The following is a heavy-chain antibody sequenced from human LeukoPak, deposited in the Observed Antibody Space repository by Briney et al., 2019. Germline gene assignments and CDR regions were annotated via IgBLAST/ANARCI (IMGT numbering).Heavy chain of an antibody. CDR1: GFTFSSYW. J-gene: IGHJ3*02. D-gene: IGHD3-16*01. CDR2: IKQDGSEK. V-gene: IGHV3-7*01. Sequence: PGGSLRLSCAASGFTFSSYWMSWVRQAPGKGLEWVANIKQDGSEKYYVDSVKGRFTISRDNAKNSLYLQMNSLRAEDTAVYYCGRVRGWFGAYCAFYIWGQGKMVNGSS. CDR3: GRVRGWFGAYCAFYI.